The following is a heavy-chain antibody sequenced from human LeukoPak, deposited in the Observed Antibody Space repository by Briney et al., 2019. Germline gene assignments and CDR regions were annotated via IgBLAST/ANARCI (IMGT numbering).Heavy chain of an antibody. CDR2: TKPDGSAE. CDR1: GFSFRNYW. D-gene: IGHD2-15*01. J-gene: IGHJ4*02. Sequence: GGSLRLSCAASGFSFRNYWMGWVRQARGKGLEWVANTKPDGSAEYYADSVRGRFSTSRDNANNLLYLQMNSLRAEDTAVYYCARDGGLHTNFDYWGQGTLVTVSS. V-gene: IGHV3-7*01. CDR3: ARDGGLHTNFDY.